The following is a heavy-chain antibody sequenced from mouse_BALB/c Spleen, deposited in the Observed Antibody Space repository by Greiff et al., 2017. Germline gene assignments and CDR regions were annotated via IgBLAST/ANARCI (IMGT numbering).Heavy chain of an antibody. V-gene: IGHV1S56*01. CDR1: GYTFTSYY. CDR3: ARSPYGAYAMDY. Sequence: QVQLQQSGPELVKPGASVRISCKASGYTFTSYYIHWVKQRPGQGLEWIGWIYPGNVNTKYNEKFKGKATLTADKSSSTAYMHLSSLTSEDSAVYFCARSPYGAYAMDYWGQGTSVTVSS. J-gene: IGHJ4*01. CDR2: IYPGNVNT. D-gene: IGHD1-1*02.